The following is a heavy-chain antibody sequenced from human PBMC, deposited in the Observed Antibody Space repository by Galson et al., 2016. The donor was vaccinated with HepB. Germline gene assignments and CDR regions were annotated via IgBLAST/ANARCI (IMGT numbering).Heavy chain of an antibody. CDR3: ARHLGKSSAWNNYFDS. J-gene: IGHJ5*01. V-gene: IGHV1-18*01. Sequence: SVKVSCKASGYTFVGHGISWVRQAPGQGPEXLGWISTYNSNTNYVEKFQDRVTMTADTSTDTAYMELRSLRPDDTAMYFCARHLGKSSAWNNYFDSWGQGTLVVVSS. CDR2: ISTYNSNT. CDR1: GYTFVGHG. D-gene: IGHD3-22*01.